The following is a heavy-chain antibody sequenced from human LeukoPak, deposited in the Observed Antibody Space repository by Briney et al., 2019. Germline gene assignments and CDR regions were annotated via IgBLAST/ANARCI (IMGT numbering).Heavy chain of an antibody. V-gene: IGHV3-13*04. CDR2: IRTAGDT. J-gene: IGHJ4*02. CDR3: ARVVRDASGWYHFDF. Sequence: GGSLRLSCAASGFTFSTYDMHWVRQVTGKGLEWVSGIRTAGDTYYSDPVKGRFTISRESAKNSLYLQMNSLRVGDTAVYYCARVVRDASGWYHFDFWGQGTLVTVSS. CDR1: GFTFSTYD. D-gene: IGHD6-19*01.